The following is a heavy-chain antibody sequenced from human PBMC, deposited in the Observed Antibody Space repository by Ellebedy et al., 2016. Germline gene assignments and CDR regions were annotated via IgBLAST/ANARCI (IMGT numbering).Heavy chain of an antibody. J-gene: IGHJ4*02. V-gene: IGHV3-23*01. CDR2: IRGSGVGT. CDR1: GFTFSSYW. CDR3: AKVGQGRAFDY. D-gene: IGHD3-16*01. Sequence: GGSLRLXCATSGFTFSSYWMHWVLQAPGKGLEWVSGIRGSGVGTYYADSVKGRFTISRDNSKNTLYMQMNSLRAEDTALYYCAKVGQGRAFDYWGQGTLVTVSS.